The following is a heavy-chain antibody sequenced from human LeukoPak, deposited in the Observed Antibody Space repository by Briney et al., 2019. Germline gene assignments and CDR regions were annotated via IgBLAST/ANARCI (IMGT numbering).Heavy chain of an antibody. J-gene: IGHJ6*03. D-gene: IGHD3-9*01. Sequence: PGGSLRLSCAASGFTFSNYGMHWVRQAPGKGLEWVTFIQYDGDNKYHADSVKGRFTISRDNAKNSLYLQMNSLRAEDTAVYYCARWGEYFDWSSVYMDVWGKGTTVTVSS. V-gene: IGHV3-33*05. CDR2: IQYDGDNK. CDR1: GFTFSNYG. CDR3: ARWGEYFDWSSVYMDV.